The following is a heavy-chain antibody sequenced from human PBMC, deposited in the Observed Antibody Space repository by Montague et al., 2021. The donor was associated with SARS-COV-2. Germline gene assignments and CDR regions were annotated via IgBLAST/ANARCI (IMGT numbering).Heavy chain of an antibody. CDR1: EFTFSVYY. D-gene: IGHD2-15*01. Sequence: SLRLSCAASEFTFSVYYMSWIRQAPGKGLEWVSYITSSGTTIYYADSVRGRFTISRDNAKNSLYLQMNSLRADDTAVYYCARGQHCSGGSCHPRRYLYNYHGMDVWGQGTTVTVSS. J-gene: IGHJ6*02. CDR3: ARGQHCSGGSCHPRRYLYNYHGMDV. CDR2: ITSSGTTI. V-gene: IGHV3-11*01.